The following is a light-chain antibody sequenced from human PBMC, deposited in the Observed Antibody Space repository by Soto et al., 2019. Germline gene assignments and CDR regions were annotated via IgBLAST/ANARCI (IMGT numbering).Light chain of an antibody. CDR2: GAS. J-gene: IGKJ5*01. CDR1: QSISGT. V-gene: IGKV3-15*01. Sequence: EIVSTQSPATLSVSQGGRATLSCRASQSISGTLAWYQQKPCQAHRLIIYGASTRATDIPARFSGSGCGTEFTLSIGRLQSEDFAVYYCQQYTEWPTITFCPGTRLEN. CDR3: QQYTEWPTIT.